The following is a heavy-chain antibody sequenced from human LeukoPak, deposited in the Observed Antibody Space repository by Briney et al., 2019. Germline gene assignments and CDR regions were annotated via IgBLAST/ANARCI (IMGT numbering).Heavy chain of an antibody. CDR2: IYYSGST. CDR3: ASPRYYYDSSGSPADY. J-gene: IGHJ4*02. CDR1: GGSISSGGYY. D-gene: IGHD3-22*01. V-gene: IGHV4-39*01. Sequence: SETLSLTCTVSGGSISSGGYYWSWIRQHPGKGLEWIGSIYYSGSTYYNPSLKSRVTISVDTSKNQFSLKLSSVTAADTAVYYCASPRYYYDSSGSPADYWGQGTLVTVSS.